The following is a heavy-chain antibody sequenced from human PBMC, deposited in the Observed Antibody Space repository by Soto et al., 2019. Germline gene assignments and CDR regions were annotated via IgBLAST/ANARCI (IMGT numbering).Heavy chain of an antibody. D-gene: IGHD6-6*01. CDR2: IWYDGSNK. Sequence: GGSLRLSCAASGFTFSSYGMHWVRQAPGKGLEWVAVIWYDGSNKYYADSVKGRFTISRDNSKNTLYLQMNSLRAEDTAVYYCARAGSSSNRDLDSYWGQGTLVTVSS. CDR1: GFTFSSYG. V-gene: IGHV3-33*01. CDR3: ARAGSSSNRDLDSY. J-gene: IGHJ4*02.